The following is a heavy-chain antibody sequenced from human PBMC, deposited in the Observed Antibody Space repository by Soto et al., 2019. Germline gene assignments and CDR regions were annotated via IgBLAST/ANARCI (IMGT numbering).Heavy chain of an antibody. CDR3: AKGILSATIGPYAMDV. D-gene: IGHD3-16*01. V-gene: IGHV3-23*01. J-gene: IGHJ6*02. CDR2: ISGSGGST. Sequence: GGSLRLSCAASGFTFSSYAMSWVRQAPGKGLEWVSAISGSGGSTYYADSVKGRFTISRDNSENTLYVQVNSLRPEDTAVYYCAKGILSATIGPYAMDVWGQGTTGNGSS. CDR1: GFTFSSYA.